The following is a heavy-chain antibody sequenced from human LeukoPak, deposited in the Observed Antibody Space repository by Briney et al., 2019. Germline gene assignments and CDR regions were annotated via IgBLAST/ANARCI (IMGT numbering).Heavy chain of an antibody. Sequence: GGSLRLSCAASGFTFDDYGMSWVRQAPGKGLEWVSGINWNGGSTGYADSVKGRFTISRDNAKNSLYLQMNSLRAEDTAVYYCARGYGSSWYSTRGYFDYWGQGTLVTVSS. D-gene: IGHD6-13*01. CDR1: GFTFDDYG. CDR2: INWNGGST. J-gene: IGHJ4*02. CDR3: ARGYGSSWYSTRGYFDY. V-gene: IGHV3-20*04.